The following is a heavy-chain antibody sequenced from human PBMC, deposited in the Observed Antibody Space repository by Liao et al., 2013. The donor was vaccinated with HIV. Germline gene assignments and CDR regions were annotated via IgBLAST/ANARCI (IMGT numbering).Heavy chain of an antibody. CDR1: GGSISSSIYH. CDR2: IYTSGST. Sequence: QLQLQESGPGLVKPSETLSLTCTVSGGSISSSIYHWGWIRQPPGKRLEWIGRIYTSGSTNYNPSLKSRVTISVDTSKNQFSLKLSSVTAADTAVYYCARDVLFRGVNYYSYYMDVWVKGTTVTVSS. CDR3: ARDVLFRGVNYYSYYMDV. J-gene: IGHJ6*03. V-gene: IGHV4-39*07. D-gene: IGHD3-10*01.